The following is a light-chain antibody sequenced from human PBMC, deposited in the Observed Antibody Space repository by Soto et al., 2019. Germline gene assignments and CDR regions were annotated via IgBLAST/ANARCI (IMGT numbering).Light chain of an antibody. CDR2: GAS. J-gene: IGKJ4*01. Sequence: EIVMTQSPATLSVSPGERVTLSCRASQSVSDNLAWYQQKPGQAPRLLIYGASTRATGIPARFTGSGSGTEFTLTITSLQSEDFALYYFQQYNNWLFTFGGGTRVEIK. CDR3: QQYNNWLFT. CDR1: QSVSDN. V-gene: IGKV3-15*01.